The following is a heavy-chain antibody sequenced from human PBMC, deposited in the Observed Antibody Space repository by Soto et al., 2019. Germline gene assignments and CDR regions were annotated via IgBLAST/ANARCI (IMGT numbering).Heavy chain of an antibody. CDR2: IYHSGST. Sequence: QLQLQESGPGLVKPSETLSLTCTVSGGAISSSSYYWGWIRQPPGNGLEWIGSIYHSGSTYYKPSLKRRVTISVDTSKSPFSLKLSSVTAADTAVYACANQYSSGWYYFDYWGQGTLVTVSS. J-gene: IGHJ4*02. D-gene: IGHD6-19*01. CDR1: GGAISSSSYY. CDR3: ANQYSSGWYYFDY. V-gene: IGHV4-39*01.